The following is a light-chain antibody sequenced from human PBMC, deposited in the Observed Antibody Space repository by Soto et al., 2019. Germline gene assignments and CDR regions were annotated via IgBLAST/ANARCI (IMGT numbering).Light chain of an antibody. Sequence: QSVLAQPRSVSGSPGQSITISCTVTSSDVGGHNYVSWYQQYPGKAPKLLLSSVSKRPSGVPDRFSGSKSGNTASLTISGLQAEDEADYYCCSYAGSYTYVFGTGTKVTV. J-gene: IGLJ1*01. CDR2: SVS. CDR3: CSYAGSYTYV. V-gene: IGLV2-11*01. CDR1: SSDVGGHNY.